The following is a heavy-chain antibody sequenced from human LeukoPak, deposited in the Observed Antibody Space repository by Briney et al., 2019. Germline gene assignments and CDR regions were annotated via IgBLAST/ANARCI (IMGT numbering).Heavy chain of an antibody. J-gene: IGHJ4*02. CDR3: ARVGYSNSYDY. CDR2: MNPNTGSA. CDR1: GYTFTNFD. V-gene: IGHV1-8*01. Sequence: ASVKVSCKASGYTFTNFDINWVRQATGQGLEWMGWMNPNTGSAGYAQKFQDRVTITWDASISTAYMDLSSLRSEDTAVYYCARVGYSNSYDYWGQGTQVTVSP. D-gene: IGHD1-26*01.